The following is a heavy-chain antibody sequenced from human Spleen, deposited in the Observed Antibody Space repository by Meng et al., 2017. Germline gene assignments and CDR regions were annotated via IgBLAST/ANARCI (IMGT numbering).Heavy chain of an antibody. CDR2: IYHSGST. Sequence: SETLSLTCTVSGGSISSGYYWGWIRQPPGKGLGWIGSIYHSGSTSYNPSLKSRVTISVDTSKNQFSLKLSSVTAADTAVYYCARMGLGAAAGTVWGQGTLVTVSS. D-gene: IGHD6-13*01. J-gene: IGHJ4*02. V-gene: IGHV4-38-2*02. CDR3: ARMGLGAAAGTV. CDR1: GGSISSGYY.